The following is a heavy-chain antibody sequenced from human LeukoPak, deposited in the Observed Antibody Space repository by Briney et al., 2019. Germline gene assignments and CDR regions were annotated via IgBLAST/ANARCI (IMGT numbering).Heavy chain of an antibody. Sequence: GGSLRLSCAASGFTFSSYGMGWVRQAPEKGLEWVSGISSGGTTHYADSVKGRFTISRDNSKNTLYLQMNSLRAEDSALYFCAKGHPDAFAAWGQGTVVTVSS. V-gene: IGHV3-23*01. CDR3: AKGHPDAFAA. J-gene: IGHJ3*01. CDR1: GFTFSSYG. CDR2: ISSGGTT.